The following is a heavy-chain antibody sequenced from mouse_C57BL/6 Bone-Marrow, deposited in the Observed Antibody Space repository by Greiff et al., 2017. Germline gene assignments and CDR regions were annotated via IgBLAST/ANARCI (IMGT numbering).Heavy chain of an antibody. J-gene: IGHJ2*01. CDR1: GYTFTSYW. CDR3: ARERDGSSPYYFDY. CDR2: IYPGSGST. Sequence: VQLQQPGAELVKPGASVKMSCKASGYTFTSYWITWVKQRPGQGLEWIGDIYPGSGSTNYNEKFKSKATLPVDTSSSTAYMQLSSLTSEDSAVYYCARERDGSSPYYFDYWGQGTTLTVSS. V-gene: IGHV1-55*01. D-gene: IGHD1-1*01.